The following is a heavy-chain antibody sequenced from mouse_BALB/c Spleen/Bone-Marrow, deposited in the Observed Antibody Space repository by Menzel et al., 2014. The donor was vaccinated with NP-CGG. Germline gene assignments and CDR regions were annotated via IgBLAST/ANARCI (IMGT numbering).Heavy chain of an antibody. D-gene: IGHD2-1*01. CDR3: ARGKGIYLGFAY. V-gene: IGHV14-3*02. J-gene: IGHJ3*01. Sequence: EVKLMESGAELVKPGASVKLSCTASGFNIKDTYMHWVKQRPEQGLEWIGRIDPANGNTKYDPKFQGKATITTDTSSNTAYLQLSSLTSEDTAVYYCARGKGIYLGFAYWGQGTLVTVSA. CDR2: IDPANGNT. CDR1: GFNIKDTY.